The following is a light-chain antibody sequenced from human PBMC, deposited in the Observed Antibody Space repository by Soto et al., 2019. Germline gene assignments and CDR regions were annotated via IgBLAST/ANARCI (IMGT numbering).Light chain of an antibody. J-gene: IGKJ1*01. V-gene: IGKV1-5*03. CDR2: KAS. CDR1: QSSSSG. Sequence: DIQMTQSPSTLSASVGDRVTITCRASQSSSSGLAWYQQKPWKSPKLLIYKASSLESGVPSWFSGSGSGTEFTITISSLQPDDFATYYCHQYNSYSWTFGQGPKVEIK. CDR3: HQYNSYSWT.